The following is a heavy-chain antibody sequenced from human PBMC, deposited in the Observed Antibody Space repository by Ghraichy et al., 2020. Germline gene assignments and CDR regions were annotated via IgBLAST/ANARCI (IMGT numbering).Heavy chain of an antibody. V-gene: IGHV3-30*18. CDR1: GFTFSSYG. CDR3: ANMPGSGSYYSSHHY. D-gene: IGHD3-10*01. Sequence: GGSLRLSCAASGFTFSSYGMHWVRQAPGKGLEWVAVISYDGSNKYYADSVKGRFTISRDNSKNTLYLQMNSLRAEDTAVYYCANMPGSGSYYSSHHYWGQGTLVTVSS. J-gene: IGHJ4*02. CDR2: ISYDGSNK.